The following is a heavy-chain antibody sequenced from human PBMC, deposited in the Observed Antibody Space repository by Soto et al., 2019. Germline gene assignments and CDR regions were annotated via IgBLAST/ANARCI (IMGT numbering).Heavy chain of an antibody. CDR3: ARDNGIAGSFDP. Sequence: HPVGSLRLSCAASGFTFSTYSMNWVRQAPGKGLEWIAYITSSSSTIFYADSVKGRFTISRDNAKNSLYLQMNSLRDEDTSVYYCARDNGIAGSFDPWGQGTLVTVSS. D-gene: IGHD6-13*01. CDR1: GFTFSTYS. J-gene: IGHJ5*02. CDR2: ITSSSSTI. V-gene: IGHV3-48*02.